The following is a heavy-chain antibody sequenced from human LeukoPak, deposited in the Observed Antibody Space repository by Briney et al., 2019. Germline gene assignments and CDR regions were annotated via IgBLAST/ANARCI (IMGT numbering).Heavy chain of an antibody. CDR3: ARSRRDNYYYYYGMDV. CDR2: ISSSDTTI. V-gene: IGHV3-48*04. CDR1: GFTFSNFG. J-gene: IGHJ6*02. Sequence: QPGGSLRLSCAASGFTFSNFGMTWVRQAPGKGLEWVSNISSSDTTIHYADSVKGRFTISRDNARNSLYLQMNSLRAEDTAVYYCARSRRDNYYYYYGMDVWGQGTTVTVSS. D-gene: IGHD5-24*01.